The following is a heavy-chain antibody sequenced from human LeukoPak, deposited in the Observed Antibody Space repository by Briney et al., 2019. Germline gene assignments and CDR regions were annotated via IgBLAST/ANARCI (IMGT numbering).Heavy chain of an antibody. CDR1: GFTVSSNY. Sequence: GGSLRLSCAASGFTVSSNYMSWVRQAPGKGLEWVSVIYSGGRTYYADSVKGRFTISSHNSKNTLYLQMNSLRAEDTAVYYCAKYYSTSGSSGGRVFDYWGQGTLVTVSS. J-gene: IGHJ4*02. CDR3: AKYYSTSGSSGGRVFDY. V-gene: IGHV3-53*04. CDR2: IYSGGRT. D-gene: IGHD3-10*01.